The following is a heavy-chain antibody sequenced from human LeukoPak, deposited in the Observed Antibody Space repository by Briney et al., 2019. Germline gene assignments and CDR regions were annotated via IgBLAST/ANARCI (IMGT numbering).Heavy chain of an antibody. V-gene: IGHV3-23*01. CDR3: AKGGYGNPFDY. Sequence: GGSLRLSCAASGFTFSSYSMNWVRQAPGKGLEWVSAISGSGGSTYYADSVKGRFTISRDNSKNTLYLQMNSLRAEDTAVYYCAKGGYGNPFDYWGQGTLVTVSS. CDR1: GFTFSSYS. J-gene: IGHJ4*02. D-gene: IGHD1-1*01. CDR2: ISGSGGST.